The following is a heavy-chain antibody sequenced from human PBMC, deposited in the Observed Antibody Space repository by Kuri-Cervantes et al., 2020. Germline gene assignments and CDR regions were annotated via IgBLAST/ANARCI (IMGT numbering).Heavy chain of an antibody. V-gene: IGHV1-2*02. Sequence: ASVKVSCKASGYTFTGYYVHWVRQAPGQGLEWMGWINPNSGGTNYAQKFQGRVTMTRDTSISTAYMELSRLRSDDTAVYYCARGYYYDSSGYAYYYGMDVWGQGTTVTVSS. CDR3: ARGYYYDSSGYAYYYGMDV. CDR1: GYTFTGYY. D-gene: IGHD3-22*01. CDR2: INPNSGGT. J-gene: IGHJ6*02.